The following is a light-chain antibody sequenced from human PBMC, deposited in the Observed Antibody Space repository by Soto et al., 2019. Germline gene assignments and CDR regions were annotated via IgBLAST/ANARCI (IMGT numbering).Light chain of an antibody. Sequence: QSVLTQPPSVSGAPGQRVTISCTGSSSNIGAGYDVHWYQQLPGTAPKLLIYGNSNRPSGVPDRFSGSKSGTSASLANTGLQAEDEADYYCQSYDSSLSGVVFGTGTKLTVL. CDR1: SSNIGAGYD. J-gene: IGLJ1*01. CDR2: GNS. V-gene: IGLV1-40*01. CDR3: QSYDSSLSGVV.